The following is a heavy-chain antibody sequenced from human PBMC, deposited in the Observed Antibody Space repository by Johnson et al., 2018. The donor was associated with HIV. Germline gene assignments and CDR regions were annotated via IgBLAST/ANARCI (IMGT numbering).Heavy chain of an antibody. CDR1: GFTFSIVW. J-gene: IGHJ3*02. Sequence: EVQLVESGGGLIEPGGSLRLSCAASGFTFSIVWMHWVRQAPGKGLEWVGRIKSKTDGGTTDHAAPVKGRFSISRDDSRNTLHMQMNSLKTEDTGVYYCWAQWTVITFGGPSAFDIWGQGTMVTVSS. CDR2: IKSKTDGGTT. D-gene: IGHD3-16*01. V-gene: IGHV3-15*01. CDR3: WAQWTVITFGGPSAFDI.